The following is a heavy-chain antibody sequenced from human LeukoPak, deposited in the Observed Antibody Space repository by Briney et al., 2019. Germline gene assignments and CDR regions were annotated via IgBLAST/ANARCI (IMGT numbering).Heavy chain of an antibody. CDR1: GYTFTSYG. CDR3: AGFPVGCIIFRFHP. D-gene: IGHD2-15*01. CDR2: IGAYNGNT. J-gene: IGHJ5*02. Sequence: ASVKVSCKASGYTFTSYGISWVRQAPGQGLEWMGWIGAYNGNTNYAQKLQGRVTMTTDTSTSTAYMELRSLRSDDTAVYYCAGFPVGCIIFRFHPRGQGTLVTVSS. V-gene: IGHV1-18*04.